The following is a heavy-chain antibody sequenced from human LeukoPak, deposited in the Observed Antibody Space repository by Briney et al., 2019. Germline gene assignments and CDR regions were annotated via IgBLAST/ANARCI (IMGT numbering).Heavy chain of an antibody. CDR2: ISYDGSNK. Sequence: GSLRLSCAASGFTFSSYAMHWVRQAPGKGLEWVAVISYDGSNKYYADSVKGRFTISRDNSKSTLYLQMNSLRAEDTAVYYCAGDRMYYDFWSGPHKETGFDPWGQGTLVTVSS. CDR3: AGDRMYYDFWSGPHKETGFDP. D-gene: IGHD3-3*01. CDR1: GFTFSSYA. V-gene: IGHV3-30-3*01. J-gene: IGHJ5*02.